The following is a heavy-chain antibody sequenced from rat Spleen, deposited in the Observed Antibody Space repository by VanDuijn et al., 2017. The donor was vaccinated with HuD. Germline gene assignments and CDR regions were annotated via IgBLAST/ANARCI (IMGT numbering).Heavy chain of an antibody. D-gene: IGHD1-5*01. V-gene: IGHV5-29*01. CDR2: TSYDGSTT. CDR1: GFSFSDYY. J-gene: IGHJ2*01. CDR3: TTGIQPRH. Sequence: EVQLVESDGGLVQPGRSLNLSCAASGFSFSDYYMAWVRQAPTKGLEWVATTSYDGSTTYYRDSVKGRFTISRDDAKSTLYLQMDSLRSEDTATYYCTTGIQPRHWGQGVMVTVSS.